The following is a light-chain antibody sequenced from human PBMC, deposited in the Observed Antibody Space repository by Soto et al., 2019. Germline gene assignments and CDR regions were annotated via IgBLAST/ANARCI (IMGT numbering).Light chain of an antibody. V-gene: IGKV3-15*01. Sequence: EIVLTQPPPTLSVSPGERATLSSRASQSVSSNLAWYQQKPGQAPRLLIYGASTRATGIPARFSGSGSGTEFTLTISSLQSEDFAVYYCQQYNNWPPWTFGQGTKVDIK. CDR3: QQYNNWPPWT. J-gene: IGKJ1*01. CDR2: GAS. CDR1: QSVSSN.